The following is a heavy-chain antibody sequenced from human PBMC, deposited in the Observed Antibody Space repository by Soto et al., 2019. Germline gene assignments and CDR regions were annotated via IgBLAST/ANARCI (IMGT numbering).Heavy chain of an antibody. CDR3: ARALWSGFGMDV. J-gene: IGHJ6*02. CDR2: IYYSGST. Sequence: SETLSLTCTVSGGSISSYYWSWIRQPAGKGLEWIGRIYYSGSTYYNPSLKSRVTISVDTSKNQFSLKLSSVTAADTAVYYCARALWSGFGMDVWGQGTTVTVSS. V-gene: IGHV4-59*06. D-gene: IGHD3-3*01. CDR1: GGSISSYY.